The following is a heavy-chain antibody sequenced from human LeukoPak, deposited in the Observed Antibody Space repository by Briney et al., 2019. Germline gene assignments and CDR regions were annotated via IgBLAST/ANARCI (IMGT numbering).Heavy chain of an antibody. D-gene: IGHD5-12*01. CDR3: ARLSWPLD. CDR1: GFIFSSYS. V-gene: IGHV3-48*04. CDR2: ISSSSSTI. Sequence: GGSLRLSCGASGFIFSSYSMNWVRQAPGKGLEWVSYISSSSSTIHSADSVKGRFTISRDNAKNSLYLQMNSLRAEDTAVYYCARLSWPLDWGKGTLVTVSS. J-gene: IGHJ1*01.